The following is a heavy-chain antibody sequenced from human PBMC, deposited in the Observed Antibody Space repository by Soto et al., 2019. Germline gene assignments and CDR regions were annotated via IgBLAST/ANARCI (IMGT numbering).Heavy chain of an antibody. CDR2: IRNSGST. V-gene: IGHV4-31*03. D-gene: IGHD3-22*01. Sequence: SETLSLTCTVSGGSTSSGTYYWSWIRQHPGKDLEWIGYIRNSGSTYYNPSLKSRATMSVDTSKSQFSLKLSSVTAADTAVYYCAREDRNYYDGSGFYHWGQGTLVTVSS. CDR3: AREDRNYYDGSGFYH. CDR1: GGSTSSGTYY. J-gene: IGHJ4*02.